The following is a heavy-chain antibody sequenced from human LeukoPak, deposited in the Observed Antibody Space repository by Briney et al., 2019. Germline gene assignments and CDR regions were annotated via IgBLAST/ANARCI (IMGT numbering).Heavy chain of an antibody. V-gene: IGHV4-4*02. Sequence: PSETLSLTCTVSGDSISSHKWWWCWVRQSPGKGLEWIGEISHSGSTTYNPSLKSRVTISADMSKNQFSLKLSSVTAADTAVYYCARGARSPYYFDFWGQGSLVTVSS. CDR1: GDSISSHKW. CDR3: ARGARSPYYFDF. J-gene: IGHJ4*02. CDR2: ISHSGST. D-gene: IGHD3-16*01.